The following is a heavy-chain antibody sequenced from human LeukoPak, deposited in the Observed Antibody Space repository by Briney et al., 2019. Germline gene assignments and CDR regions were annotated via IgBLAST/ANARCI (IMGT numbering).Heavy chain of an antibody. V-gene: IGHV3-48*03. Sequence: GGSLRLSCAASGFTFSSYEMNWVRQAPGKGLEWVSYISSSGSTIYYADSVKGRFTISRDNAKNSLYLQMNSLRAEDTAVYYCARGGQYSGHDYWGQGTLVTVSS. CDR3: ARGGQYSGHDY. CDR1: GFTFSSYE. D-gene: IGHD2-21*01. J-gene: IGHJ4*02. CDR2: ISSSGSTI.